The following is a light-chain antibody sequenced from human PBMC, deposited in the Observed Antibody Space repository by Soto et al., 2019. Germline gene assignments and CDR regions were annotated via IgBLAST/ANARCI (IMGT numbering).Light chain of an antibody. J-gene: IGLJ2*01. V-gene: IGLV2-14*01. CDR1: SSDVGGYNY. CDR3: SSYTSSSTLLV. Sequence: QSALTQHPSVSGSPGQSITISCTGTSSDVGGYNYVSWYQQHPGKAPKLMIYEVSNRPSGVSNRFSGSKSGNTASLTISGLQAEDEADYYCSSYTSSSTLLVFGGGTKLTVL. CDR2: EVS.